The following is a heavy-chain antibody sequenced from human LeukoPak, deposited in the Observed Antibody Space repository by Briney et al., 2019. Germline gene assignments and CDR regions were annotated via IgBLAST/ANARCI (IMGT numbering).Heavy chain of an antibody. V-gene: IGHV3-74*01. CDR3: ARGLTAAADVTFDY. D-gene: IGHD6-13*01. J-gene: IGHJ4*02. CDR2: INSDGSNT. Sequence: GGSLRLSCAASGFTFSSYWMHRVRQAPGKGLVWVSHINSDGSNTCYADSVKGRFTISRDNAKNTLYLQMNSLRAEDTAVYFCARGLTAAADVTFDYWGQGTLVTVSS. CDR1: GFTFSSYW.